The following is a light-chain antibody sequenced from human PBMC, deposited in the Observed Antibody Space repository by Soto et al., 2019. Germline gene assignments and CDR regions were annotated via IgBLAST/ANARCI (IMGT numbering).Light chain of an antibody. J-gene: IGKJ1*01. Sequence: DIQMTQSPSTLSASVGDRVTITCRASRSIANWLAWYQQKPGQAPKLLIYKASALEGGDQSRFSGSGFGTEFRLTLCGLQADDSATYLCQQYNSYPWAFGQGTRVEV. CDR3: QQYNSYPWA. CDR1: RSIANW. V-gene: IGKV1-5*03. CDR2: KAS.